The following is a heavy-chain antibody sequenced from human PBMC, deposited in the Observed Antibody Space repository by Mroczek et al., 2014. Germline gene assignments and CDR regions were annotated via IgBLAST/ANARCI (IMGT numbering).Heavy chain of an antibody. CDR2: VYTSGST. Sequence: QVQLQESGPGLVKPSQTLSLTCTVSGGPISRSSNYWSWIRQPAGKGLEWIGRVYTSGSTTYNSSLKSRVTISIDTSKNQFSLNLSSVTAADTAIYYCATSSVHSSSSPFDDWGQGMLVTVST. CDR1: GGPISRSSNY. CDR3: ATSSVHSSSSPFDD. J-gene: IGHJ4*02. V-gene: IGHV4-61*02. D-gene: IGHD6-6*01.